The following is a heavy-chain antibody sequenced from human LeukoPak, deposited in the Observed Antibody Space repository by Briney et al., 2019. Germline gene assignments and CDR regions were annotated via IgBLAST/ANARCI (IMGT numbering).Heavy chain of an antibody. V-gene: IGHV4-34*01. CDR1: GGSFSGYY. J-gene: IGHJ5*02. CDR2: INHSGST. Sequence: PSETLSLTCAVYGGSFSGYYWSWVRQPPGKGLEWIGEINHSGSTNYNPSLKSRVIISVDTSKNQFSLKLSSVTAADTAVYYCARGEMVRGVITPWGQGTLVTVSS. D-gene: IGHD3-10*01. CDR3: ARGEMVRGVITP.